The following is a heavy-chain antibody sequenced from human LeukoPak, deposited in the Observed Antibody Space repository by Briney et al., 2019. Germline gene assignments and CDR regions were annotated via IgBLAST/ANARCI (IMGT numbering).Heavy chain of an antibody. D-gene: IGHD1-26*01. Sequence: GGSLRLSCAVSGFTFSSYAMSWVGQAPGKGLEWVAAISSSGDTYYAGSVRGRFTISRDNSKNTLYLQMNSLRAEDTALYFCAKDAVGATAYYFDYSGQGTLVTVSS. CDR2: ISSSGDT. J-gene: IGHJ4*02. CDR3: AKDAVGATAYYFDY. V-gene: IGHV3-23*01. CDR1: GFTFSSYA.